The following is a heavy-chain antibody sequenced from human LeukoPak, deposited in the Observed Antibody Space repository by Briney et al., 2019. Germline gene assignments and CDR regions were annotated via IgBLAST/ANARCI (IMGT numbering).Heavy chain of an antibody. CDR3: AKDLGICGGDWYSGAFDI. Sequence: GRSLRLSCAASGFTFDDYAMHWVRQAPGKGLEWVSGISWNSGSIGYADSVKGRFTISRDNAKNSLYLQMNSLRAEDTALYYCAKDLGICGGDWYSGAFDIWGQGTMVTVSS. CDR1: GFTFDDYA. V-gene: IGHV3-9*01. CDR2: ISWNSGSI. D-gene: IGHD2-21*02. J-gene: IGHJ3*02.